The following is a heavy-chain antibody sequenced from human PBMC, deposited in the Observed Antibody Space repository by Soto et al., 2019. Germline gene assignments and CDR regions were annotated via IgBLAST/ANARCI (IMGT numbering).Heavy chain of an antibody. CDR2: ISAYNGNT. Sequence: ASVKVSCKASGYTFTSYGISWVRQAPGQGLEWMGWISAYNGNTNYAQKLQGRVTMTTDTSTSTAYMELRSLRSDDTAVYYCARTEASYDFWSGYSGGWFDPWGRGTLVTVSS. CDR1: GYTFTSYG. J-gene: IGHJ5*02. D-gene: IGHD3-3*01. CDR3: ARTEASYDFWSGYSGGWFDP. V-gene: IGHV1-18*01.